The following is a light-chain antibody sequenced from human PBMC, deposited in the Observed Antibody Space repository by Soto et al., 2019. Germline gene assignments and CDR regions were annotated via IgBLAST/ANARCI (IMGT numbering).Light chain of an antibody. CDR3: GSSTTRTTLV. J-gene: IGLJ3*02. V-gene: IGLV2-14*01. Sequence: QSALTQPASVSGSPGQSITISCTGTSSDIGAYNYVAWYQHHPGKAPRLMIYAVSDRPSGVSNRFSGSKSGNTAYMTISGLQAEDEAEYYCGSSTTRTTLVFGGGTKLTV. CDR1: SSDIGAYNY. CDR2: AVS.